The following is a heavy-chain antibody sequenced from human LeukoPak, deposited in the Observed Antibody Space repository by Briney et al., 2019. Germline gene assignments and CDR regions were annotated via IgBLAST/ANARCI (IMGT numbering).Heavy chain of an antibody. CDR2: IIPILGIA. D-gene: IGHD3-3*01. J-gene: IGHJ4*02. CDR3: ARQYYDFWSGYPSYFDY. Sequence: GASVKVSCKASGGTFSSYTISWVRQAPGQGLEWMGRIIPILGIANYAQKFQGRVTITADKSTSTAYMELSSLRSEDTAVYYCARQYYDFWSGYPSYFDYWGQGTLVTVSS. V-gene: IGHV1-69*02. CDR1: GGTFSSYT.